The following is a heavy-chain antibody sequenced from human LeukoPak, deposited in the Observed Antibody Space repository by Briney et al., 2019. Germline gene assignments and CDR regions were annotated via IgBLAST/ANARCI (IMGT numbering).Heavy chain of an antibody. CDR1: GYTFTSYG. Sequence: ASVKVSCKASGYTFTSYGISWVRQAPGQGLEWMGWISGYNGNTNYAQNLQGRFTMTTDTSTNTAYMELRSLRSDDTAVYSCAKDEAWGIEAAGTVGARDYWGQGTLVTVSS. CDR2: ISGYNGNT. CDR3: AKDEAWGIEAAGTVGARDY. D-gene: IGHD6-13*01. J-gene: IGHJ4*02. V-gene: IGHV1-18*01.